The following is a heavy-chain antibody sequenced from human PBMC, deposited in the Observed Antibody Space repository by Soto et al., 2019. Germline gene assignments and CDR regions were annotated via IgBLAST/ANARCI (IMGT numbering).Heavy chain of an antibody. CDR3: ASDFWSGYSLVY. D-gene: IGHD3-3*01. V-gene: IGHV4-61*01. CDR1: GGSVSSGSYY. J-gene: IGHJ4*02. Sequence: QVQLQESGPGLVKPSETLSLTCTVSGGSVSSGSYYWSWIRHPPGKGLEWIGYIYYSGSTNYIPSLKCRVTISVDTSKNQFALKLSSVTAADTAVYYCASDFWSGYSLVYWGQGTVVTVSS. CDR2: IYYSGST.